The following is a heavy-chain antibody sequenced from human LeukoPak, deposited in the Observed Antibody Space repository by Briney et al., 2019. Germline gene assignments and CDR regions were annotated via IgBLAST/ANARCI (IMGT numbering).Heavy chain of an antibody. V-gene: IGHV3-23*01. CDR2: ISGSGGST. CDR1: GLTFSSYA. CDR3: VRDQRDFSGSGNYHM. J-gene: IGHJ4*02. Sequence: SGGSLRLSCAASGLTFSSYAMSWVRQAPGKGLEWVSIISGSGGSTYYADSVKGRFTISRDNSKNTLYLQMTSLRIEDTAVYYCVRDQRDFSGSGNYHMWGQGTLVSVSS. D-gene: IGHD3-10*01.